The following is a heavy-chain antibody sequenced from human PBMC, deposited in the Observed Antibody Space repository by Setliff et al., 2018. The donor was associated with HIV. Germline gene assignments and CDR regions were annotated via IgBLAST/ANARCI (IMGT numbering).Heavy chain of an antibody. Sequence: SETLSLTCTVSGGSISSYYWAWIRQSAGKGLEWIGRMHSPGRITNYDPSLDFNPSLKSRLTLSIDTSKNQFSLKLSSVTAADTAVYYCARHLVVVITVPNWFDSWGQGTLVTVSS. CDR3: ARHLVVVITVPNWFDS. CDR2: MHSPGRIT. D-gene: IGHD3-22*01. CDR1: GGSISSYY. J-gene: IGHJ5*01. V-gene: IGHV4-4*07.